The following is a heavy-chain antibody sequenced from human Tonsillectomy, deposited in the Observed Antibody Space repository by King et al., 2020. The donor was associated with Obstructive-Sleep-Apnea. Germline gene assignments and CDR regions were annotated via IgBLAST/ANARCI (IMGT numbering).Heavy chain of an antibody. Sequence: HVQLVESGGGVVQPGRSLRLSCAASGFTFSSYGMHWVRQAPGKGLEWVAVISYDGSNKYYADSVKGRFTISRDNSKNTLYLQMNSLRAEDTAVYYCAKYLEDSEILTGYYYWGQGTLVTVSS. CDR3: AKYLEDSEILTGYYY. V-gene: IGHV3-30*18. D-gene: IGHD3-9*01. CDR2: ISYDGSNK. J-gene: IGHJ4*02. CDR1: GFTFSSYG.